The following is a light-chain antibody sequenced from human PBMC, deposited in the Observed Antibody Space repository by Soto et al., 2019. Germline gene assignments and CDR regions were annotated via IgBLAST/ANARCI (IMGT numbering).Light chain of an antibody. CDR3: QSFDSSRFYV. CDR2: GNS. CDR1: SSNIGTGYD. V-gene: IGLV1-40*01. Sequence: QSVLTQPPSVSGAPGQRVTISCTGSSSNIGTGYDVHWYQQLPGTAPKLLTSGNSNRPSGVPDRFSGSKSGTSASLAITGLQAEDEADYYCQSFDSSRFYVFGTGTKLTVL. J-gene: IGLJ1*01.